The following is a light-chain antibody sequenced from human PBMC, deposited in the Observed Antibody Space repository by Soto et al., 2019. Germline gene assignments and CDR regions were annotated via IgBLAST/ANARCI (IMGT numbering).Light chain of an antibody. V-gene: IGKV1-5*03. Sequence: DIQMTQSPSTLSASIGDRVTITCRASQTISSLLAWYQQKPGKAPKLLIYKASTLETGVPSRFSGSGSGTEFTLTISSLQPDDFATYYCQQDTSYSPYTFGQGTRLEI. J-gene: IGKJ2*01. CDR3: QQDTSYSPYT. CDR2: KAS. CDR1: QTISSL.